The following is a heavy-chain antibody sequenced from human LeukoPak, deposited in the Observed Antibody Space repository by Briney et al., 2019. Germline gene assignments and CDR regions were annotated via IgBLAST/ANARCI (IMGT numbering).Heavy chain of an antibody. D-gene: IGHD4-23*01. Sequence: GGSLRLSCAASGFTFSSYSMNWVRQAPGKGLEWVSSISTSSSYIYFAASLKGRFTISRDNAKNSLYLQMNSLRAEDTAVYYCARAPTVVTHFDYWGQGTLVTVSS. J-gene: IGHJ4*02. CDR3: ARAPTVVTHFDY. V-gene: IGHV3-21*01. CDR2: ISTSSSYI. CDR1: GFTFSSYS.